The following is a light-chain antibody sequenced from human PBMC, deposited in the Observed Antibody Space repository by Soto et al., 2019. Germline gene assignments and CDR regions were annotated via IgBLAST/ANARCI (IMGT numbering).Light chain of an antibody. CDR2: GNN. CDR1: SSNIGAGYD. V-gene: IGLV1-40*01. Sequence: QLVLTQPPSVSGAPGQRVTISCTGSSSNIGAGYDVHGYQQLPGTAPKLLIYGNNNRPSGVPDRFSGSKSGTSASLAITGLQAEDEADYYCQSYDSSLSGYVFGTRTKVTVL. CDR3: QSYDSSLSGYV. J-gene: IGLJ1*01.